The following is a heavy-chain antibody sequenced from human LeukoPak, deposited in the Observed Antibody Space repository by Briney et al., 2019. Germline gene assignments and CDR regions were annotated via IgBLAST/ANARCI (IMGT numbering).Heavy chain of an antibody. D-gene: IGHD2-15*01. CDR3: ARSSNMDY. Sequence: PGGSLRLSCAASRFTFSSYWMSWVRQAPGKGLEWVANIKQDGXXKXYVDSVKGRFXISRDNAKNSLYLQMNSLRAEDTAVYYCARSSNMDYWGQGTLVTVSS. CDR2: IKQDGXXK. CDR1: RFTFSSYW. J-gene: IGHJ4*02. V-gene: IGHV3-7*04.